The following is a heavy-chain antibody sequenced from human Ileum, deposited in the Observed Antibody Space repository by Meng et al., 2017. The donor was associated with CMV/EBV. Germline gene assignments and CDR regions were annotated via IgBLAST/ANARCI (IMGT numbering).Heavy chain of an antibody. J-gene: IGHJ4*02. V-gene: IGHV3-30*02. D-gene: IGHD5-24*01. CDR2: IRDDGNNK. CDR3: SKDHTDDIENGAY. Sequence: QVQLVVSGAAVVQPGGSLRFSCAVSGFTFRRYGIHWVRQAPGKGLEWVAFIRDDGNNKYYTDSVKGRFTISRDNSKSTIYLQMNSLRAEDTAVYYCSKDHTDDIENGAYWGQGTLVTVSS. CDR1: GFTFRRYG.